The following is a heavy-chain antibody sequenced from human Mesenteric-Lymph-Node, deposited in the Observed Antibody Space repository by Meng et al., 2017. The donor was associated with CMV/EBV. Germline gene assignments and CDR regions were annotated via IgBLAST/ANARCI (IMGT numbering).Heavy chain of an antibody. Sequence: SMRLSCAASGFAFSSYAMNWVRQAPGKGLEWVSCIRSSSSYIDYADSVKGRFTISRDNAKNLLYLQMNSLRVEDTAVYYCMSAGENYWGQGTLVTVSS. J-gene: IGHJ4*02. CDR1: GFAFSSYA. CDR3: MSAGENY. CDR2: IRSSSSYI. D-gene: IGHD1-26*01. V-gene: IGHV3-21*01.